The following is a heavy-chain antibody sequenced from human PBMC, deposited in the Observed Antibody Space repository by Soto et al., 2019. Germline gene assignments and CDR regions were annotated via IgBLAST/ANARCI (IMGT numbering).Heavy chain of an antibody. CDR3: ARDERYFDWPIDY. Sequence: GGSLRLSCAASGFTFSDYYMSWIRQAPGKGLEWVSYISSSGSTIYYADSVKGRFTISRDNAKNSLYLQMNSLRAEDTAVYYCARDERYFDWPIDYWGQGTLVTVSS. V-gene: IGHV3-11*01. CDR2: ISSSGSTI. J-gene: IGHJ4*02. CDR1: GFTFSDYY. D-gene: IGHD3-9*01.